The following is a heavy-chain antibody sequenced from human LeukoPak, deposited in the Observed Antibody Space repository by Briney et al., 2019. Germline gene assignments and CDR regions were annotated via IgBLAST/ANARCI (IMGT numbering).Heavy chain of an antibody. CDR2: IRFDGSNK. Sequence: GGSLRLSCAASGFTFSNYGVHWVRQAPGKGLEWVSFIRFDGSNKYYADSVKGRFTISRDNAKNSLYLQMNSLRAEDTALYYCARDRAYDFWSGYDYWGQGTLVTVSS. D-gene: IGHD3-3*01. J-gene: IGHJ4*02. CDR3: ARDRAYDFWSGYDY. CDR1: GFTFSNYG. V-gene: IGHV3-30*02.